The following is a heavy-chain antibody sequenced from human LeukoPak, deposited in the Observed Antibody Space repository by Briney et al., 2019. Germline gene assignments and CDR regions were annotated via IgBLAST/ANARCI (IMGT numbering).Heavy chain of an antibody. Sequence: PGRSLRLSCAASGFTFSSYAMYWVRQAPGKGLEWVAVISYDGSNKYYADSVKGRFTISRDNSKNTLYLQMNSLRAEDTAVYYCASRGPYSYCSSTSCHIVDYWGQGTLVTVSS. D-gene: IGHD2-2*02. V-gene: IGHV3-30-3*01. CDR3: ASRGPYSYCSSTSCHIVDY. CDR2: ISYDGSNK. CDR1: GFTFSSYA. J-gene: IGHJ4*02.